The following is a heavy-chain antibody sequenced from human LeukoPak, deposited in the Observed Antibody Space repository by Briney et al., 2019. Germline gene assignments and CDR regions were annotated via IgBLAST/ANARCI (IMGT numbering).Heavy chain of an antibody. Sequence: GGSLRLSCAASGFTFSNYGMHWVRQAPGKGLEWVAFIRYDGSNKYYADSVKGRFTISRDNSKNTLYLQMNSLRAEDTAVYYCAKDSLSYSSGWYNLGYFDYWGQGTLVTVSS. CDR2: IRYDGSNK. D-gene: IGHD6-19*01. CDR3: AKDSLSYSSGWYNLGYFDY. V-gene: IGHV3-30*02. CDR1: GFTFSNYG. J-gene: IGHJ4*02.